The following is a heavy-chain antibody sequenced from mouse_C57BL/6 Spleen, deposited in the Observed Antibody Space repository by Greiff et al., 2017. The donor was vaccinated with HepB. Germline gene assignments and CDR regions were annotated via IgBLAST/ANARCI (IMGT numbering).Heavy chain of an antibody. CDR2: IYPGSGNT. D-gene: IGHD3-2*02. V-gene: IGHV1-76*01. CDR3: ATTAQATAWFAY. CDR1: GYTFTDYY. Sequence: VQLQQSGAELVRPGASVKLSCKASGYTFTDYYINWVKQRPGQGLEWIARIYPGSGNTYYNEKFKGKATLTAEKSSSTAYMQLSSLTSEDSAVYFCATTAQATAWFAYWGQGTLVTVSA. J-gene: IGHJ3*01.